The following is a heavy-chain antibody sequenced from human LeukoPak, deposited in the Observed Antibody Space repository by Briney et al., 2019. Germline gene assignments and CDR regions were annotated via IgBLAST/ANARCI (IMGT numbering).Heavy chain of an antibody. CDR3: ARDSAFYI. CDR1: GYTFTGYY. Sequence: ASVKVSCKASGYTFTGYYIHWVRQAPGQRLEWMGWINPNSGGTNYAQKFQGRVTMTRDTSISTAYMELSRLRSDDRAVYYCARDSAFYIWGQGTMVTVSS. V-gene: IGHV1-2*02. CDR2: INPNSGGT. J-gene: IGHJ3*02.